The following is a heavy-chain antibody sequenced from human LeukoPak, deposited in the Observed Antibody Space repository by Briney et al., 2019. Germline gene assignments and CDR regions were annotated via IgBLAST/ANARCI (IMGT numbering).Heavy chain of an antibody. V-gene: IGHV1-18*01. CDR1: DYTFTSYG. CDR3: ARKLGHCSSTSCYGVNWFDP. CDR2: ISAYNGNT. Sequence: ASVKVSCKASDYTFTSYGISWVRQAPGQGLEWMGWISAYNGNTNYAQKLQGRVTMTTDTSTSTAYMELRSLRSDDTAVYYCARKLGHCSSTSCYGVNWFDPWGQGTLVTVSS. J-gene: IGHJ5*02. D-gene: IGHD2-2*03.